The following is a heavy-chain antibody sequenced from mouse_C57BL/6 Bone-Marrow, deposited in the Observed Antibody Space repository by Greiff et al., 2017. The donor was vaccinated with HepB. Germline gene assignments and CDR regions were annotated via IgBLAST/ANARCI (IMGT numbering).Heavy chain of an antibody. Sequence: EVKLMESGGGLVQPGASLKLSCAASGFTFSDYYMYWVRQTPEKRLEWVAYISNGGGSTYYPDTVKGRYTISRDNAKNTLYLQMSRLKSEDTAMYYCARLPYGFYFDYWGQGTTLTVSS. D-gene: IGHD2-2*01. CDR2: ISNGGGST. V-gene: IGHV5-12*01. J-gene: IGHJ2*01. CDR1: GFTFSDYY. CDR3: ARLPYGFYFDY.